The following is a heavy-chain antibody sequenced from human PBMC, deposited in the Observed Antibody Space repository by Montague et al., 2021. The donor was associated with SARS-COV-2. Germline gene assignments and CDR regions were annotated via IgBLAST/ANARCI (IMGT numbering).Heavy chain of an antibody. CDR2: INHSGST. V-gene: IGHV4-34*01. J-gene: IGHJ4*02. Sequence: SETLSLTCAVYGGSFNDYYWSCIRQPPGNGLEWIGQINHSGSTNYNPSLKSRVTISVDTSENQFSRKLRPMTAADTAVYYCARGRVGITMILVVSGHSYYSDYWGQGPLVAVTS. CDR1: GGSFNDYY. CDR3: ARGRVGITMILVVSGHSYYSDY. D-gene: IGHD3-22*01.